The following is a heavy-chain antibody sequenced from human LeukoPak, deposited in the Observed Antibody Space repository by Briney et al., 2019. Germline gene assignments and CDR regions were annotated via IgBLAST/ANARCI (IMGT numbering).Heavy chain of an antibody. D-gene: IGHD2/OR15-2a*01. CDR2: VRNAAHGGTT. V-gene: IGHV3-49*03. J-gene: IGHJ5*02. Sequence: GETLRLSCTASGCTVGDDAMYWFLHALGWGKLGVSLVRNAAHGGTTEYPASVKGTFSISRANSKCIAYLQMNSLKTKDTGVYYCTRDLLSNSGEHNWFDPWGQGTLVTVSS. CDR3: TRDLLSNSGEHNWFDP. CDR1: GCTVGDDA.